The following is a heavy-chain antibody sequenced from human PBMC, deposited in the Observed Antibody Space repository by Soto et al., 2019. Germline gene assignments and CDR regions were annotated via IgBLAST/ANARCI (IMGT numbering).Heavy chain of an antibody. Sequence: QVQLVQSGAEVKKPGSSVKVSCKASGGTFSSYAISWVRQAPGQGLEWMGGIIPIFGTANYAQKFQGRVTITADKPTSTAYMELSSLRSEDTAVHYCARRRSDTAMAPYDYWGQGTLVTVSS. CDR3: ARRRSDTAMAPYDY. J-gene: IGHJ4*02. CDR1: GGTFSSYA. V-gene: IGHV1-69*06. CDR2: IIPIFGTA. D-gene: IGHD5-18*01.